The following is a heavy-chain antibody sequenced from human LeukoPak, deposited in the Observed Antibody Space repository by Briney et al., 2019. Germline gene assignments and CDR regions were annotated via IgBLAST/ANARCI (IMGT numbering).Heavy chain of an antibody. D-gene: IGHD5-18*01. CDR2: ISSSSSYI. CDR1: GFTFSSYS. V-gene: IGHV3-21*01. J-gene: IGHJ4*02. CDR3: ARDQGFDWSYGYHPFDY. Sequence: GGSLRLSCAASGFTFSSYSMNRVRQAPGKGLEWVSSISSSSSYIYYADSVKGRFTISRDNAKNSLYLQMNSLRAEDTAVYYCARDQGFDWSYGYHPFDYWGQGTLVTVSS.